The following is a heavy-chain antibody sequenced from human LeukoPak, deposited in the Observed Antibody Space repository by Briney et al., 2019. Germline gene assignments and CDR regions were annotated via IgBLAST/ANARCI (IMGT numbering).Heavy chain of an antibody. J-gene: IGHJ5*02. CDR2: INTNTGNP. CDR3: ARDFYTSSWSAFDP. CDR1: GYTFTSYA. D-gene: IGHD6-13*01. V-gene: IGHV7-4-1*02. Sequence: ASVKVSCKASGYTFTSYAMNWVRQAPGQGLEWMGWINTNTGNPTYAQGFTGRFVFSLDTSVSTAYLQISSLKAEDTAVYYCARDFYTSSWSAFDPWGQGTLVTVSS.